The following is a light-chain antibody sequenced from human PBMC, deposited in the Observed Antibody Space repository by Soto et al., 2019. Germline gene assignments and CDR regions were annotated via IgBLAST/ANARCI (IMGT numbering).Light chain of an antibody. CDR2: GAS. J-gene: IGKJ4*01. CDR3: QQRSNWPPLT. V-gene: IGKV3-15*01. CDR1: QSISSN. Sequence: EIVMTQSPASLSVSPGGRATLSCRASQSISSNLAWYQQRPGQAPRLLIYGASTRATGVPARFSGSGSGTEFTLTISSLEPEDFAVYYCQQRSNWPPLTFGGGTKVDIK.